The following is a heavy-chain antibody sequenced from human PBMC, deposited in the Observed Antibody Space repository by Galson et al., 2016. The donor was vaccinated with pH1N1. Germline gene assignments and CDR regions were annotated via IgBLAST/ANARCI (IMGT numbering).Heavy chain of an antibody. J-gene: IGHJ4*02. CDR3: VRAIGAAGSY. CDR2: IKQDGSEK. Sequence: SLRLSCAASGFTFSSYWMSWVRQAPGKGLEWVANIKQDGSEKYYVDAVKGRFTISRDNAKNSVYLQMSSLIAEDTAVYYCVRAIGAAGSYWGPGTLVTVSS. V-gene: IGHV3-7*01. CDR1: GFTFSSYW. D-gene: IGHD6-13*01.